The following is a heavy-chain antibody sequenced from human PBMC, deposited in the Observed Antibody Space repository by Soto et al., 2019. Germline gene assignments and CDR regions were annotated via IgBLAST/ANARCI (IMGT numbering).Heavy chain of an antibody. J-gene: IGHJ1*01. CDR1: GFIFTDWF. D-gene: IGHD2-21*01. Sequence: HLAQAGPEVKRPGASVKISCKASGFIFTDWFMHWVRQAPGQGPEWMGIINTSGGSSIYSQKVQDRATMTRDTSTSTLYVELSSLTSADTAVYYCAKEGAIPGEVDAWGQGTLVTVSS. CDR2: INTSGGSS. V-gene: IGHV1-46*01. CDR3: AKEGAIPGEVDA.